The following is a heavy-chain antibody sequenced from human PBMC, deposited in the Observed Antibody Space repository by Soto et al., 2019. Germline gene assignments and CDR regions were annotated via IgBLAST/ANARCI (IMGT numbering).Heavy chain of an antibody. D-gene: IGHD2-15*01. CDR3: ARDGCSGGSCYIAHFDY. CDR2: ISSSGSTI. Sequence: LRSSCEPRGLTVCSSHRRSNRQTTKKGLEWVSYISSSGSTIYYADSVKGRFTISRDNAKNSLYLQMNSLRAEDTAVYYCARDGCSGGSCYIAHFDYWVQGTLVTVSS. J-gene: IGHJ4*02. CDR1: GLTVCSSH. V-gene: IGHV3-11*01.